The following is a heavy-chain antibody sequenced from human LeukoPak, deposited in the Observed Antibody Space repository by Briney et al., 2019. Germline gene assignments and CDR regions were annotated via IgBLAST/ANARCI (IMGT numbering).Heavy chain of an antibody. Sequence: SETLSLTCTVSGYSISSGYYWGWIRQPPGKGLEWIGSIDHSGTIYYNPSLKSRLTISVDTSKNQFSLKLSSVTAADTAVYYCARDGRDAYYDVWSGSYTDYFDYWGQGTLVTVSS. V-gene: IGHV4-38-2*02. CDR1: GYSISSGYY. CDR2: IDHSGTI. CDR3: ARDGRDAYYDVWSGSYTDYFDY. D-gene: IGHD3-3*01. J-gene: IGHJ4*02.